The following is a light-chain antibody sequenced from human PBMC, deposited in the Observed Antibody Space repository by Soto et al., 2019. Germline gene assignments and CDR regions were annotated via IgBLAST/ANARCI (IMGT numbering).Light chain of an antibody. Sequence: DIQMTQSPSTLSASVGDRVTITCRASQSINSWLAWYQQKPGKAPKLLIHKASSLERGVPSRFSGSGSGTELTLTISSLQPDDFATYYCQQYESYPLTFGGGTKVEIK. V-gene: IGKV1-5*03. CDR3: QQYESYPLT. CDR1: QSINSW. J-gene: IGKJ4*01. CDR2: KAS.